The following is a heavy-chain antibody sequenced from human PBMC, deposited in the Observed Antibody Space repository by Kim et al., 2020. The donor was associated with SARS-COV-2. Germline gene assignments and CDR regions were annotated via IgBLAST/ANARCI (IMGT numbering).Heavy chain of an antibody. V-gene: IGHV1-2*02. Sequence: ASVKVSCKASGYTFTGYYMHWVRQAPGQGLEWMGWINPNSGGTNYAQKFQGRFTITLDTSISAAYMELSSLTSDDTAVYYCARDGYSYGAWFDPWGQGTLV. CDR2: INPNSGGT. J-gene: IGHJ5*02. D-gene: IGHD5-18*01. CDR1: GYTFTGYY. CDR3: ARDGYSYGAWFDP.